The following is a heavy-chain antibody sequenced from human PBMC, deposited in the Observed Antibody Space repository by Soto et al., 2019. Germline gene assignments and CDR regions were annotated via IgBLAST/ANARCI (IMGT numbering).Heavy chain of an antibody. CDR3: ARVWTADYFDY. CDR2: IDWDDDT. V-gene: IGHV2-70*04. Sequence: GSGPTLVKPTQTLTLTCTFSGFSLSTPGMRVSWIRQPPGKALEWLARIDWDDDTFYSPSLKTRLTISKDTSKNQVVLTMTNMDPTDTAIYYCARVWTADYFDYWGQGALVTVSS. D-gene: IGHD2-21*02. CDR1: GFSLSTPGMR. J-gene: IGHJ4*02.